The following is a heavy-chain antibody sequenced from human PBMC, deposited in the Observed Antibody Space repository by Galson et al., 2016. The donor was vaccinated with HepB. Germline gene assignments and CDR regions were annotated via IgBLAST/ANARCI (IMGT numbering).Heavy chain of an antibody. D-gene: IGHD6-13*01. J-gene: IGHJ4*02. CDR2: MYPGDSDT. CDR3: ATARPSLAFDH. V-gene: IGHV5-51*01. Sequence: QSGAEVKKPGESLKIFCKGSGYSFTSNWIGWVRQMPGKGLEWTGLMYPGDSDTRYSPSSPGQVTISADKYINTAYRQWTSLKASDTAIYYCATARPSLAFDHWGKGTLVTVTS. CDR1: GYSFTSNW.